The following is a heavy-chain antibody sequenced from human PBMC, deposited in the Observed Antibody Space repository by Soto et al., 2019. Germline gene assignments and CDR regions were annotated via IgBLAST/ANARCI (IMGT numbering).Heavy chain of an antibody. J-gene: IGHJ4*02. CDR2: IFSNDEK. D-gene: IGHD3-22*01. V-gene: IGHV2-26*01. CDR1: GFSLSNPRMG. CDR3: ARIQRISMIVVSKPYFDY. Sequence: SGPTLVNPTDPLTLTCTVSGFSLSNPRMGVSWIRQPPGKAPEWLAHIFSNDEKSYSTSLKSRLTISRDTSKSQVVLTMTNMDPVDTATYYCARIQRISMIVVSKPYFDYWGQGALVTVSS.